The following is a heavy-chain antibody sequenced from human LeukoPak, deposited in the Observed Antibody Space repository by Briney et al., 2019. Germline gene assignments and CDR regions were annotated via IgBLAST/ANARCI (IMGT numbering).Heavy chain of an antibody. Sequence: GGSLRLSCAASGFMFRSYSMNWVRQAPGKGLEWVSSISSSSSYIFYADSVKGRFTISRDNSKNTLYLQMNSLRVEDTAIYYCAKGQELDDGVFDSWGQGTLVTVSS. J-gene: IGHJ4*02. CDR3: AKGQELDDGVFDS. CDR1: GFMFRSYS. V-gene: IGHV3-21*04. CDR2: ISSSSSYI. D-gene: IGHD1-1*01.